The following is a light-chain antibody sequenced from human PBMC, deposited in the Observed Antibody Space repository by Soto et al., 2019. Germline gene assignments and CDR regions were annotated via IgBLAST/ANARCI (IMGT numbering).Light chain of an antibody. Sequence: EIVLTQSPGTLSLSPGERATLSCRASQSVSSSYLAWYQQKPGQAPRLLIYGASSRATGIPDRFNGSGSGTDLTLTISRLEPEDFAVYYCQQYGSSLLTFXGGTKVDIK. V-gene: IGKV3-20*01. CDR3: QQYGSSLLT. J-gene: IGKJ4*01. CDR2: GAS. CDR1: QSVSSSY.